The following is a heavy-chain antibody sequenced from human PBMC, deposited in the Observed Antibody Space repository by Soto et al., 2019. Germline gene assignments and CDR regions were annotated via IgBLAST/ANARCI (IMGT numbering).Heavy chain of an antibody. D-gene: IGHD3-22*01. J-gene: IGHJ4*02. CDR3: AGPGENRKDYYDSSGYYYDFDY. Sequence: SVKVSCKASGGTFSSYAISWVRQAPGQGLEWMGGIIPIFGTANYAQKFQGRVTITADESTSTAYMELSSLRSEDTAVYYCAGPGENRKDYYDSSGYYYDFDYWGQGSLVTVSS. CDR2: IIPIFGTA. CDR1: GGTFSSYA. V-gene: IGHV1-69*13.